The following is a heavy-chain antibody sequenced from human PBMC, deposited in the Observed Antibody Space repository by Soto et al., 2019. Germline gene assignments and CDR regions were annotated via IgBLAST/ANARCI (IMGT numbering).Heavy chain of an antibody. CDR3: ARALVATRFYYYYGMDV. D-gene: IGHD5-12*01. CDR2: IYYSGST. Sequence: SETLSLTCTVSGGSVISGSYYWSWIRQPPGKGLEWIGYIYYSGSTNYNPSLKSRVTISVDTSKNQFSLKLSSVTAADTAVYYCARALVATRFYYYYGMDVWGQGTTVTVSS. CDR1: GGSVISGSYY. J-gene: IGHJ6*02. V-gene: IGHV4-61*01.